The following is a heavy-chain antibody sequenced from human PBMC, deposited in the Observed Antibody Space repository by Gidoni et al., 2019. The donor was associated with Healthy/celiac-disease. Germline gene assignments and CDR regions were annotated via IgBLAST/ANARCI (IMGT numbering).Heavy chain of an antibody. J-gene: IGHJ4*02. CDR3: ASSPYYDFWSGPPYFDY. Sequence: EVQLVQSGAEVKKPGESLKISCKGSGYSFTSYWIGWVRQMPGKGLEWMGIIYPGYSDTRYSPSFQAQVTISADKSISTAYLQWSSLKASDTAMYYCASSPYYDFWSGPPYFDYWGQGTLVTVSS. D-gene: IGHD3-3*01. V-gene: IGHV5-51*01. CDR2: IYPGYSDT. CDR1: GYSFTSYW.